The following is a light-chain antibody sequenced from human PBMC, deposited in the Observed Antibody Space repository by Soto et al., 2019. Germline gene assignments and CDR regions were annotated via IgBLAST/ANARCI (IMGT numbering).Light chain of an antibody. CDR1: SSDIGGYSY. CDR2: DVN. V-gene: IGLV2-14*01. J-gene: IGLJ3*02. CDR3: SSYTSSSTLV. Sequence: QSALTQPASVSGSPGQSITISCTGTSSDIGGYSYVSWYQQYPGKAPKLMIYDVNNRPSGVSNRFSGSKSGNTASLTISGLQTEDEADYYCSSYTSSSTLVFGGGTKLTVL.